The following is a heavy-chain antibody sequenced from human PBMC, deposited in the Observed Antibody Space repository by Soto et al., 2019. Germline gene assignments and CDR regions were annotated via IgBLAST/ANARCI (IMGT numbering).Heavy chain of an antibody. V-gene: IGHV3-7*05. CDR3: ARLTAAGGVDQFDY. Sequence: EVQLEESGGGLVQPGGSLRLSCAASGFTFSSYWMTWVRQAPGKGLEWVANIKEDGSEQYHVDSVEGRFTFSRDNAKKTLYLQMNSLRVEDTAVYYCARLTAAGGVDQFDYWGQGTLVTVSS. D-gene: IGHD6-13*01. CDR1: GFTFSSYW. J-gene: IGHJ4*02. CDR2: IKEDGSEQ.